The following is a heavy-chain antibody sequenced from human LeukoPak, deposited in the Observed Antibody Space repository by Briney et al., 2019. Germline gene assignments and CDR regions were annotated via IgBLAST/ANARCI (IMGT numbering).Heavy chain of an antibody. CDR2: LYSSGNT. CDR1: GFSVITDY. V-gene: IGHV3-53*01. J-gene: IGHJ4*02. CDR3: ARGWGSFEN. Sequence: GGSLRLSCAASGFSVITDYMTWVRQAPGKGLEWVSTLYSSGNTYYADSVKGRFTVSRDNSKNTLLLEMSSLRAEDTAAYFCARGWGSFENWGQGTLVAVSS. D-gene: IGHD7-27*01.